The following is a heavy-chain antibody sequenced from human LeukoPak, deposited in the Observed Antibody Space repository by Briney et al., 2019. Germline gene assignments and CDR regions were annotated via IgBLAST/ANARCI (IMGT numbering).Heavy chain of an antibody. CDR3: ATMVRGVMGVGYFDY. CDR2: IYPGDSDT. J-gene: IGHJ4*02. D-gene: IGHD3-10*01. V-gene: IGHV5-51*01. Sequence: GESLKISCKGSGYSFTSYWIGWVRQMPGKGLGWMGIIYPGDSDTRYSPSFQGQVTISADKSISTAYLQWSSLKASDTAMYYCATMVRGVMGVGYFDYWGQGTLVTVSS. CDR1: GYSFTSYW.